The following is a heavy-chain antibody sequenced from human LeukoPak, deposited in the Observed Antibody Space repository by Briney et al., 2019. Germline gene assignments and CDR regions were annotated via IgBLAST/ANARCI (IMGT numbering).Heavy chain of an antibody. CDR3: AKDLGIAARLGGYYFDY. CDR2: ISYDGSNK. CDR1: GFTFSSYG. Sequence: GGSLRLSCPASGFTFSSYGMHWVRQAPGKGLEWVAVISYDGSNKYYADSVKGRFTISRDNSKNTLYLQMNSLRAEDTAVYYCAKDLGIAARLGGYYFDYWGQGTLVTVSS. D-gene: IGHD6-6*01. J-gene: IGHJ4*02. V-gene: IGHV3-30*18.